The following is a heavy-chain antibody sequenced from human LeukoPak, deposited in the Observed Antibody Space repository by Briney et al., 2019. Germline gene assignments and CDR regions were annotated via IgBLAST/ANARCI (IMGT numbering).Heavy chain of an antibody. D-gene: IGHD3-10*01. Sequence: GGSLRLSCAASGFTFSYYYMSGVRQAPGKGLEWVAFIRYDGSNKYYADSVKGRFTISRDNSKNTLYLQMNSLRAEDTAVYYCAKDSRTYYYGSGSFSLPKRPLGYFDDWGQGTLVTVSS. J-gene: IGHJ4*02. CDR3: AKDSRTYYYGSGSFSLPKRPLGYFDD. CDR2: IRYDGSNK. CDR1: GFTFSYYY. V-gene: IGHV3-30*02.